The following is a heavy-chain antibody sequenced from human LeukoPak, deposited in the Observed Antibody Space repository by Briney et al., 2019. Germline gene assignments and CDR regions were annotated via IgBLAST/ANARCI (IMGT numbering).Heavy chain of an antibody. V-gene: IGHV3-30-3*01. CDR2: ISRDGSIK. J-gene: IGHJ4*02. Sequence: GGSLRLSCAASGFILSSYDMHWVRQPPGKGLEWLAVISRDGSIKYHADSVRGRFTISRDNSHNTLHLQMNSLIAQDTAVYYLAEHFTAGCIDHWGQGNLVTVSS. CDR1: GFILSSYD. CDR3: AEHFTAGCIDH. D-gene: IGHD6-19*01.